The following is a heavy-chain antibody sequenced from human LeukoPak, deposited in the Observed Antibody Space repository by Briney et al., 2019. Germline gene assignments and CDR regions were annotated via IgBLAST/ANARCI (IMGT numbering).Heavy chain of an antibody. D-gene: IGHD3-9*01. CDR3: ARETYYDILTGYPAPNYFDY. CDR1: GGSISSYY. V-gene: IGHV4-59*01. Sequence: PETLSLTCTVSGGSISSYYWSWIRQPPGKGLEWIGYIYYSGSTNYNPSLKSRVTISVDTSKNQFSLKLSSVTAAYTAVYYCARETYYDILTGYPAPNYFDYWGQGTLVTVSS. CDR2: IYYSGST. J-gene: IGHJ4*02.